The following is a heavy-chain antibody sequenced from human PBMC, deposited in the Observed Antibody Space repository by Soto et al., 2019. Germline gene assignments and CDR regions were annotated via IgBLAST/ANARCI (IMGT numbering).Heavy chain of an antibody. J-gene: IGHJ6*02. V-gene: IGHV1-18*01. CDR3: ARLAGEYYYYGMDV. Sequence: ASVKVSCKASGYTFTSYGISWVRQAPGQGLEWMGWISAYNGNTNYAQRLQGRVTMTTDTSTSTAYMELRSLRSDDTAVYYCARLAGEYYYYGMDVWGQGTTVTVSS. CDR1: GYTFTSYG. CDR2: ISAYNGNT. D-gene: IGHD1-26*01.